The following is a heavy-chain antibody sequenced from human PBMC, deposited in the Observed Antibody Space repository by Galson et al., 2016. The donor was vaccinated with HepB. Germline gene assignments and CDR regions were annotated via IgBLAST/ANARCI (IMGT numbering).Heavy chain of an antibody. CDR2: INPDASTI. Sequence: SLRLSCAASGFTLSVYWMRWVRQAPGRGLMWVSRINPDASTINYADSVRGRFTISRDNARSTLYLQMNSLRVEDTGVYYCTRGGLEPFDYWGQGILVTVSS. CDR1: GFTLSVYW. J-gene: IGHJ4*02. CDR3: TRGGLEPFDY. D-gene: IGHD1-1*01. V-gene: IGHV3-74*01.